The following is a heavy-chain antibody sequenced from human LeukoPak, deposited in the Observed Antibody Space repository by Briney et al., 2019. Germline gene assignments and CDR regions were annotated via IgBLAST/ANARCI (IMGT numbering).Heavy chain of an antibody. CDR2: IYYSGST. Sequence: SETLSLTCTVSGGSVSSGSYYWSWIRQPPGKGLEWIGYIYYSGSTNYNPSLKSRVTISVDTSKNQFSLKLSSVTAADTAVYYCARADTYSSSWYADYYYYYGMDVWGQGTTVTVSS. J-gene: IGHJ6*02. D-gene: IGHD6-13*01. CDR1: GGSVSSGSYY. V-gene: IGHV4-61*01. CDR3: ARADTYSSSWYADYYYYYGMDV.